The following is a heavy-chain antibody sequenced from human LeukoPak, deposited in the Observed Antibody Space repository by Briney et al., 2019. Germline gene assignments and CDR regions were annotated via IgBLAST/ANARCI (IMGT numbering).Heavy chain of an antibody. CDR3: ARYSSGWSDY. CDR2: ISSSSSYI. V-gene: IGHV3-21*01. Sequence: GGSLRLSCAASGFTFSHHGMHWVRQAPGKGLEWVSSISSSSSYIYYADSVKGRFTISRDNAKNSLYLQMNSLRAEDTAVYYCARYSSGWSDYWGQGTLVTVSS. J-gene: IGHJ4*02. D-gene: IGHD6-19*01. CDR1: GFTFSHHG.